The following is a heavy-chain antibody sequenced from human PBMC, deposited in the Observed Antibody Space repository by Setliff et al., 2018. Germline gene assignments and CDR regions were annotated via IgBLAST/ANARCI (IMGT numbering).Heavy chain of an antibody. CDR3: ARRYSTAWFFDY. J-gene: IGHJ4*02. CDR1: GDSISSSNSF. D-gene: IGHD6-19*01. CDR2: IYYSGGT. Sequence: PSETLSLTCTVSGDSISSSNSFWGWIRQPPGKGLEWIGSIYYSGGTYYNPSLKSQVTLSVDTSKNQFSLRLSSLTAADTAVYYCARRYSTAWFFDYWGQGTLGTSPQ. V-gene: IGHV4-39*01.